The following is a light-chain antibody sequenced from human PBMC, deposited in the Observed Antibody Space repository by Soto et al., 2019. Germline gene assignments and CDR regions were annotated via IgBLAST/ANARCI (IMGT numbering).Light chain of an antibody. V-gene: IGLV2-14*03. Sequence: QSALTQPTSVSGSPGQSIAISCTGTGSDIGAYNYVSWYQQYPGKAPKLIIRDVRNRPSGVADRFSGSKSGNTASLTISGLQAEDEADYYCSSYTSSDSVVFGGGTKLTVL. CDR2: DVR. J-gene: IGLJ2*01. CDR3: SSYTSSDSVV. CDR1: GSDIGAYNY.